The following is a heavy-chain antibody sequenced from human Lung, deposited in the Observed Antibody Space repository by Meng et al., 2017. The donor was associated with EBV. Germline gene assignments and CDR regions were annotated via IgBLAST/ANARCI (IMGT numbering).Heavy chain of an antibody. D-gene: IGHD1-1*01. J-gene: IGHJ4*02. CDR2: VYHRGDT. V-gene: IGHV4-4*02. CDR3: GRDQGRQLINH. Sequence: RLVESGGGLVQPGRSRRISCAASGFTFNKYGMHWVRQPPGKGLEWIGEVYHRGDTNSNPSLKSRVVISVDRSKNQFSLNLSSVTAADTAVYYCGRDQGRQLINHWGQGTLVTVSS. CDR1: GFTFNKYG.